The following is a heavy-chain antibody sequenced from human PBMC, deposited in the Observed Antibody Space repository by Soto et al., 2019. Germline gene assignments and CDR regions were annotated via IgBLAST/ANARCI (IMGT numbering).Heavy chain of an antibody. Sequence: GASVKVSCKASGYTFTGYYMHWVLQAPGQGLEWMGWINPNSGGTNYAQKFQGRVTMTRDTSISTAYMELSRLRSDDTAVYYCARVRRIAARPSSYYYYYGMDVWGQGTTVTVSS. J-gene: IGHJ6*02. D-gene: IGHD6-6*01. CDR2: INPNSGGT. V-gene: IGHV1-2*02. CDR1: GYTFTGYY. CDR3: ARVRRIAARPSSYYYYYGMDV.